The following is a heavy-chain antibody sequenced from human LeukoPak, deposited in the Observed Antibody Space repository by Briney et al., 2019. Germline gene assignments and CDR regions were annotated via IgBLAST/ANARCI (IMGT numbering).Heavy chain of an antibody. D-gene: IGHD1-26*01. CDR2: ISSSSSYI. CDR1: GFAFSSYS. CDR3: ARDLTGSRTFDY. J-gene: IGHJ4*02. Sequence: GGSLRLSCAASASGFAFSSYSMNWVRQAPGKGLEWVSSISSSSSYIYYADSLKGRFTISRDNAKNSLYLQMNSLRAGDTAVYYCARDLTGSRTFDYWGQGTLVTVSS. V-gene: IGHV3-21*01.